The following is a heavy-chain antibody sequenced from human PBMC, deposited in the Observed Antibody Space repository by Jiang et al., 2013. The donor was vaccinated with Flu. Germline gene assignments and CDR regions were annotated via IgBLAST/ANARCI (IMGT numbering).Heavy chain of an antibody. CDR3: ATALVAAEIEMKVIGEYYFDY. CDR2: IYNTGST. CDR1: GGSISSDAHY. D-gene: IGHD6-13*01. V-gene: IGHV4-31*03. Sequence: PSQTLSLTCSVSGGSISSDAHYWSWIRQRPGKGLEWIGYIYNTGSTYYNPSLKSRVTISGESSKNHFSLNLRSVTAADTAVYYCATALVAAEIEMKVIGEYYFDYWGQGTLVTVSS. J-gene: IGHJ4*02.